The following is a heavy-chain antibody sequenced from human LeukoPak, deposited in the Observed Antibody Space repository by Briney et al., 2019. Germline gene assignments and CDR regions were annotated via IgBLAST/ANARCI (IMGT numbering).Heavy chain of an antibody. CDR3: ARHGSGSYSFFDY. CDR2: IYTSGST. V-gene: IGHV4-4*09. Sequence: SETLSLTCTVSGGSTSSYYWSWIRQPPGKGLEWIGYIYTSGSTNYNPSLKSRVTISVDTSKNQFSLKLSSVTAADTAVYYCARHGSGSYSFFDYWGQGTLVTVSS. D-gene: IGHD1-26*01. J-gene: IGHJ4*02. CDR1: GGSTSSYY.